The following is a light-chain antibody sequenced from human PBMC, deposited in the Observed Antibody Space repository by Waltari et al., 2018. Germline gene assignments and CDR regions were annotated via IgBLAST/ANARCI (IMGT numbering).Light chain of an antibody. CDR2: DAS. CDR1: QSVSSH. CDR3: QQYDIWWT. V-gene: IGKV3-15*01. Sequence: EIVMTQSPGTLSVTPGERATLSCRASQSVSSHLAWFQQKPGQAPRLLISDASTRATSIPARFSGSGSGTDFTLTISSLQSEDSAVYYCQQYDIWWTFGQGTKVEIK. J-gene: IGKJ1*01.